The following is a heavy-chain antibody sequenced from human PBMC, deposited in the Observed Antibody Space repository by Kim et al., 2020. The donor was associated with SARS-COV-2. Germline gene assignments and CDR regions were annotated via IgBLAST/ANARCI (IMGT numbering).Heavy chain of an antibody. CDR1: GYSFTSYW. CDR3: ATSRGPYCGGDCYDDAFDI. D-gene: IGHD2-21*02. V-gene: IGHV5-51*01. CDR2: IYPGDSDT. J-gene: IGHJ3*02. Sequence: GESLKISCKGSGYSFTSYWIGWVRQMPGKGLEWMGIIYPGDSDTRYSPSFQGQVTISADKSISTAYLQWSSLKASDTAMYYCATSRGPYCGGDCYDDAFDIWGQGTMVTVSS.